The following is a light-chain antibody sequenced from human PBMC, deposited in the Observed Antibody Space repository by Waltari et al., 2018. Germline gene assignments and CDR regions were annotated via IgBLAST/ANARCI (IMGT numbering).Light chain of an antibody. J-gene: IGLJ1*01. Sequence: QSALTQPASVSGSPGQSITIPCTGTSSDIGAFTSVSWYQKHPGNAPKVMIYDVNNRPSVVSSRFSGSKSGNTASLTISGLQAEDEADYYCSSYTTGSTRYVFGSGTKVTVL. CDR2: DVN. CDR1: SSDIGAFTS. V-gene: IGLV2-14*03. CDR3: SSYTTGSTRYV.